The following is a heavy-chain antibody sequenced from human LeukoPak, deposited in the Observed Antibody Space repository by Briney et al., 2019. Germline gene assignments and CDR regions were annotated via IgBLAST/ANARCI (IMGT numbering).Heavy chain of an antibody. D-gene: IGHD4-17*01. J-gene: IGHJ4*02. CDR2: VHYSGTA. Sequence: SETLSLTCTVSDGSITNYDWSWVRQPPGKGLEFIGHVHYSGTANYNHSLRSRVTISIDTSKKHFFLKLKSVTAADTAVYYCARGYGDFRVEGRYFHSWGQGTLVTVSS. CDR1: DGSITNYD. CDR3: ARGYGDFRVEGRYFHS. V-gene: IGHV4-59*01.